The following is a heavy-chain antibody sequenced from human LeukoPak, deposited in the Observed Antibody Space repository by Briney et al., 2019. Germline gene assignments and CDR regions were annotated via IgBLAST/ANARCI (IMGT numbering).Heavy chain of an antibody. CDR2: ISAYNGNT. V-gene: IGHV1-18*01. CDR3: ARVLGLQSLCFDY. J-gene: IGHJ4*02. D-gene: IGHD4-11*01. Sequence: ASVKVSCKAAGGTFSSYTISWVRQAPGRGLEWMGWISAYNGNTNYEQKLQGRVTKTTDTSTSTAYMELRSLRSDDTAVYYCARVLGLQSLCFDYWGQGTLVTVSS. CDR1: GGTFSSYT.